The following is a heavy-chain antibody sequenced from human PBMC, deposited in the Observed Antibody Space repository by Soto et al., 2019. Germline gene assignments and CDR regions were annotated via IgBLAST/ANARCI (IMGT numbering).Heavy chain of an antibody. J-gene: IGHJ4*02. CDR2: ISAYNGNT. CDR3: ARNSPYDSGGYYDLVPFDY. CDR1: GYTFTSYG. Sequence: ASVKVSCKASGYTFTSYGISWVRQAPGQGLEWMGWISAYNGNTNYAQKLQDRVTMTTDTSTGTAYMELRSLRSDDTAVYYCARNSPYDSGGYYDLVPFDYWGQGTLVTVSS. V-gene: IGHV1-18*01. D-gene: IGHD3-22*01.